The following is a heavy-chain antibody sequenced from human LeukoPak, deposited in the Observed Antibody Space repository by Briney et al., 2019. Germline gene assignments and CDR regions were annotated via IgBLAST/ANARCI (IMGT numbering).Heavy chain of an antibody. V-gene: IGHV1-18*01. CDR3: ARNPTTVTPNDAFDI. D-gene: IGHD4-17*01. CDR1: GYTFTSYG. J-gene: IGHJ3*02. Sequence: GASVKVSCKASGYTFTSYGISWVRQAPGQGLEWMGWISAYNGNTNYAQKLQGRVTMTTDTSTSTAYMELRSLRSDDTAVYYCARNPTTVTPNDAFDIWGQGTMVTVSS. CDR2: ISAYNGNT.